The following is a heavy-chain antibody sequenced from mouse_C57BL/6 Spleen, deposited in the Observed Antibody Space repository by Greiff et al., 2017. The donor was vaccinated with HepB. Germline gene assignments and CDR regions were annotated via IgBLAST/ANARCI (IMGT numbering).Heavy chain of an antibody. Sequence: QVQLQQSDAELVKPGASVKISCKVSGYTFTDHTIHWMKQRPEQGLEWIGYIYPRDGSTKYNEKFKGKATLTVDKSSSTAHMELRSLTSEDSAVYYCARYYYGSSYWYFDVWGTGTTVTVSS. CDR1: GYTFTDHT. D-gene: IGHD1-1*01. CDR2: IYPRDGST. J-gene: IGHJ1*03. V-gene: IGHV1-78*01. CDR3: ARYYYGSSYWYFDV.